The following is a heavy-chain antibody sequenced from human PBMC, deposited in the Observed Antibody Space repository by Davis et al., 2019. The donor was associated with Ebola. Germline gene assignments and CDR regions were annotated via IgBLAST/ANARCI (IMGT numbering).Heavy chain of an antibody. CDR1: GYSFNSYW. CDR2: IFPGDSDT. CDR3: ARHRPYGDYAIDY. V-gene: IGHV5-51*01. Sequence: GESLKISCRGDGYSFNSYWIGWVRQMPGKGLEWMGIIFPGDSDTIYSRSFEGQVTISADKSITTAYLQWTSLKASDTAMYYCARHRPYGDYAIDYWGQGTLVTVSS. J-gene: IGHJ4*02. D-gene: IGHD4-17*01.